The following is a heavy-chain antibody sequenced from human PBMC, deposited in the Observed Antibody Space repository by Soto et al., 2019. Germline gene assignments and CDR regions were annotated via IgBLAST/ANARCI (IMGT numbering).Heavy chain of an antibody. CDR2: IYYSGST. Sequence: LTCTVSGGSISRYYWSWIRQPPGKGLEWIGYIYYSGSTNYNPSLKSRVTISVDTSKNQFSLKLSSVTAADTAVYYCARAGYGDYSKIDYWGQGTLVTVSS. CDR3: ARAGYGDYSKIDY. D-gene: IGHD4-17*01. V-gene: IGHV4-59*01. J-gene: IGHJ4*02. CDR1: GGSISRYY.